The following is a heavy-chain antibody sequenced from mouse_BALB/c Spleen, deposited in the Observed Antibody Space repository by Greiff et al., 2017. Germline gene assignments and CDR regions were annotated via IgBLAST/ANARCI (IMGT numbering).Heavy chain of an antibody. CDR2: IWAGGST. V-gene: IGHV2-9*02. CDR1: GFSLTSYG. Sequence: VKLMDSGPGLVAPSQSLSITCTVSGFSLTSYGVHWVRQPPGKGLEWLGVIWAGGSTNYNSALMSRLSISKDNSKSQVFLKMNSLQTDDTAMYYCARDTPYRYDGPFAYWGQGTLVTVSA. J-gene: IGHJ3*01. CDR3: ARDTPYRYDGPFAY. D-gene: IGHD2-14*01.